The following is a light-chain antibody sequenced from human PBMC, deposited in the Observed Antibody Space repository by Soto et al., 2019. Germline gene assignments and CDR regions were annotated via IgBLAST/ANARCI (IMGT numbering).Light chain of an antibody. J-gene: IGKJ5*01. Sequence: VSITRQASQKINKYLNWYPQKPGRAPKLLIYDASNLEAGVPSRFRGSGSGTDFTFTISLLQPEDNATCYCVQYVNRPPFGQGTRVEIK. CDR3: VQYVNRPP. CDR2: DAS. CDR1: QKINKY. V-gene: IGKV1-33*01.